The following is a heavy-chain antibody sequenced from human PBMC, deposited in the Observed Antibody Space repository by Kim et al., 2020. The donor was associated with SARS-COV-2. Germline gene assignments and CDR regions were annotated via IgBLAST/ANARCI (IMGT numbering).Heavy chain of an antibody. CDR1: GFTFSSYA. CDR2: ISYDGSNK. V-gene: IGHV3-30*04. D-gene: IGHD1-26*01. CDR3: ARGGGSYYGVLYYFDY. J-gene: IGHJ4*02. Sequence: GGSLRLSCAASGFTFSSYAMHWVRQAPGKGLEWVAVISYDGSNKYYADSVKGRFTISRDNSKNTLYLQMNSLRAEDTAVYYCARGGGSYYGVLYYFDYWGQGTLVTVSS.